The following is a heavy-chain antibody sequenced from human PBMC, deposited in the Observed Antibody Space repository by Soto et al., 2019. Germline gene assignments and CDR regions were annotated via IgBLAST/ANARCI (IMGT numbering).Heavy chain of an antibody. J-gene: IGHJ5*02. CDR2: MNHSGRS. Sequence: SETLSLTCAVYGESFSDYYWTWIRQPPGKGLEWIGEMNHSGRSNYTPSLKSRVTISVDTSKNQFSLNLRSVTAADTAVYYFARGRRRYYGSGSYYMQPSLDPWSQGILVTVSS. CDR1: GESFSDYY. D-gene: IGHD3-10*01. CDR3: ARGRRRYYGSGSYYMQPSLDP. V-gene: IGHV4-34*01.